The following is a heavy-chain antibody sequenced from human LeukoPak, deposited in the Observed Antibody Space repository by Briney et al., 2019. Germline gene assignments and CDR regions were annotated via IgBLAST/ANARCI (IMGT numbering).Heavy chain of an antibody. CDR2: VSPGDSDT. CDR1: GYTFTTYW. CDR3: ARRYCGSTFCHGAFDI. Sequence: GESLKISCKGSGYTFTTYWTGWVRQMPGKGLEWMGIVSPGDSDTRYSPSFQGQVTISADKSIRTAYLQWSSLKASDTAMYYCARRYCGSTFCHGAFDIWGQGTMVTVSS. D-gene: IGHD2-2*01. J-gene: IGHJ3*02. V-gene: IGHV5-51*01.